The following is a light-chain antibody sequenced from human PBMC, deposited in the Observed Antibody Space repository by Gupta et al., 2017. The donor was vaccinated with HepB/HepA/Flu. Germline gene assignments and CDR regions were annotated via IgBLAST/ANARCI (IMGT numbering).Light chain of an antibody. Sequence: SYELTQLPSVSVSPGQTASITRSGDKLGDKYACWYQQKPGQSPVLVIYQDSKRPSGIPERFSGSNSGNTATLTISGTQAMDEADYYCQAWDSSIYVVFGGGTKLTVL. CDR3: QAWDSSIYVV. CDR1: KLGDKY. V-gene: IGLV3-1*01. CDR2: QDS. J-gene: IGLJ2*01.